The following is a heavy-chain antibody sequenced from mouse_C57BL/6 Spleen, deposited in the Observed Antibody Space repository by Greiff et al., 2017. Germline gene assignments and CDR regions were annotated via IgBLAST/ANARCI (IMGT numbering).Heavy chain of an antibody. J-gene: IGHJ1*03. CDR1: GFTFTDYY. D-gene: IGHD2-13*01. CDR3: IKAVWTNWYFDV. Sequence: EVQGVESGGGLVQPGASLRLSCAASGFTFTDYYMSWVRQPPGKAPEWLALIRNKANGYTKAYTASVKGRFTIAKDNSQNILLLQRNSLRAEYSATYDCIKAVWTNWYFDVWGTGTTVTVSS. V-gene: IGHV7-4*01. CDR2: IRNKANGYTK.